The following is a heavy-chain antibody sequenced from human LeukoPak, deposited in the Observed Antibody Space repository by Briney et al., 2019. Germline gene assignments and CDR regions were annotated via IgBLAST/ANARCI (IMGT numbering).Heavy chain of an antibody. Sequence: AETLSLTCAVYGGSFSGYYWSWIRQPPGKGLEWIGEINHSGSTNYNPSLKSRVTISVDTSKNQFSLKLSSVTAADTAVYYCARLVVVAATAYYMDVWGKGTTVTISS. CDR1: GGSFSGYY. CDR3: ARLVVVAATAYYMDV. D-gene: IGHD2-15*01. J-gene: IGHJ6*03. CDR2: INHSGST. V-gene: IGHV4-34*01.